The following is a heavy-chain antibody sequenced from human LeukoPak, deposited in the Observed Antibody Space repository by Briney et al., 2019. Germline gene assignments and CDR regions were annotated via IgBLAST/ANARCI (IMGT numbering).Heavy chain of an antibody. Sequence: GGSLRLSCAASGFTFSSYAMSWVRQAPGKGLEWVSAISGSGGSTYYADSVKGRFTISRDNSKNTLYLQMNSLRAEDTAVYYCANAHFYCGDYEGLRGMDVWGQGTTVTVSS. CDR1: GFTFSSYA. D-gene: IGHD4-17*01. CDR2: ISGSGGST. CDR3: ANAHFYCGDYEGLRGMDV. J-gene: IGHJ6*02. V-gene: IGHV3-23*01.